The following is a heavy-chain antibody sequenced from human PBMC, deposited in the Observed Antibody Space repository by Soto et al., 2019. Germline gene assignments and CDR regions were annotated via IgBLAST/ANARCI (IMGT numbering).Heavy chain of an antibody. CDR3: ARRYGLSAFDI. CDR2: IYYSGST. J-gene: IGHJ3*02. CDR1: GGSISSYY. D-gene: IGHD3-10*01. V-gene: IGHV4-59*08. Sequence: QVQLQESGPGLVKPSETLSLACTVSGGSISSYYWSWIRQPPGKGLEWIGDIYYSGSTNYNPSLMIRVPTSVDTSKNQFSLKLSFVTAADTAVYFCARRYGLSAFDIWGQGTMVTVSS.